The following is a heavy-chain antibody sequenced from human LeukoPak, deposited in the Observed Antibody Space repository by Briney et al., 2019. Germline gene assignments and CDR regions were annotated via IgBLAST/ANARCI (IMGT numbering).Heavy chain of an antibody. D-gene: IGHD3-22*01. CDR3: ARGMIVVVLDY. CDR2: IKQDGSEK. Sequence: GGSLRLSCAASGFTFSSYWMSWVRQAPGKGLEWVANIKQDGSEKYYVDSVRGRFTISRDNAKNSLYLQMNSLRAEDTAVYYCARGMIVVVLDYWGQGTLVTVSS. V-gene: IGHV3-7*01. J-gene: IGHJ4*02. CDR1: GFTFSSYW.